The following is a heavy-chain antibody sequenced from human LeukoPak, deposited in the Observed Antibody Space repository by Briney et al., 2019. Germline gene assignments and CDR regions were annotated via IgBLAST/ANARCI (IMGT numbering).Heavy chain of an antibody. CDR3: SRAGYCGGGSCYCFYY. J-gene: IGHJ4*02. V-gene: IGHV1-69*05. CDR1: GGTFSSYA. Sequence: SVKVSCKASGGTFSSYAISWVRQAPGQGLEWMGRIIPIFGTANYAHEFQGTVTVTTDESTSPAYMGLSSLRSEDTAGYYCSRAGYCGGGSCYCFYYWGQGTLVTVSS. D-gene: IGHD2-15*01. CDR2: IIPIFGTA.